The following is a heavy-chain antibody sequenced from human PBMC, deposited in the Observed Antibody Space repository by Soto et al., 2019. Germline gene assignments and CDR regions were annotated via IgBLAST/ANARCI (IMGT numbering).Heavy chain of an antibody. Sequence: TLSLTCTISGGSISSYYWSWIRQPPGKALEWLALIYWDDDKRYSPPLKSRLTITKDTSKNQVVLTMTNMDPVDTATYYCAHRRYYGSGTQTFDPWGQGTLVTVSS. CDR2: IYWDDDK. V-gene: IGHV2-5*08. J-gene: IGHJ5*02. CDR1: GGSISSYYW. CDR3: AHRRYYGSGTQTFDP. D-gene: IGHD3-10*01.